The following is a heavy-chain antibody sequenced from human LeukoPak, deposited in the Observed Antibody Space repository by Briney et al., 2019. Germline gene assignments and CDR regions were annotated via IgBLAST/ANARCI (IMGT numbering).Heavy chain of an antibody. D-gene: IGHD6-13*01. V-gene: IGHV4-30-2*01. Sequence: SETLSLTCAVSGGSISSGGYSWSWIRQPPGKGLEWIGYIHHSGSTYYNPSPKSRVTISVDKSKNQFSLKLSSVTAADTAVYYCARDGAGIAAAGTYYGMDVWGQGTTVTVSS. J-gene: IGHJ6*02. CDR2: IHHSGST. CDR1: GGSISSGGYS. CDR3: ARDGAGIAAAGTYYGMDV.